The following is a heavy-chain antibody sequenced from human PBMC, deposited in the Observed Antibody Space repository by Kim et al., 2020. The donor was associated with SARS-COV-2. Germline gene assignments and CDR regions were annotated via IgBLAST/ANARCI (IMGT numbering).Heavy chain of an antibody. CDR2: ISAYNGNT. CDR3: ARDLLGAYYYGMDV. CDR1: GYTFTSYG. D-gene: IGHD3-16*01. Sequence: ASVKVSCKASGYTFTSYGISWVRQAPGQGLEWMGWISAYNGNTNYAQKLQGRVTMTTDTSTSTAYMELRSLRSDDTAVYYCARDLLGAYYYGMDVWGQGTTVTVSS. J-gene: IGHJ6*02. V-gene: IGHV1-18*04.